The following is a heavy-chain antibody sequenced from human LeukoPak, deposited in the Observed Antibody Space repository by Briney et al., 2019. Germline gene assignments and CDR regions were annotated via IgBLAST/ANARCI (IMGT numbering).Heavy chain of an antibody. CDR3: AKDRGYDSPRHFDY. CDR1: GFIFSSYA. V-gene: IGHV3-23*01. Sequence: GGSLRLSCAASGFIFSSYAMSWVRQAPGKGLEWVSGISGSGGSTYYADSVKGRFTISRDNSKNTLYLQMNSLRVEDTAVYYSAKDRGYDSPRHFDYWGQGTLVTVSS. CDR2: ISGSGGST. D-gene: IGHD5-12*01. J-gene: IGHJ4*02.